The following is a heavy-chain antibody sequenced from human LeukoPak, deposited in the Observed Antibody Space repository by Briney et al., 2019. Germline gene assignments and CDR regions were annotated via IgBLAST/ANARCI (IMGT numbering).Heavy chain of an antibody. Sequence: PGGSLRLSCAASGFIFSSYSMNWVRQPPGKGLEWVGEINHSGSTNYNASLKSRVTISVDTSKNQFSLKLSSVTAADTAVYYCARGDRGPNYDFWSGLLAPYGMDVWGQGTTVTVSS. J-gene: IGHJ6*02. CDR3: ARGDRGPNYDFWSGLLAPYGMDV. D-gene: IGHD3-3*01. V-gene: IGHV4-34*01. CDR2: INHSGST. CDR1: GFIFSSYS.